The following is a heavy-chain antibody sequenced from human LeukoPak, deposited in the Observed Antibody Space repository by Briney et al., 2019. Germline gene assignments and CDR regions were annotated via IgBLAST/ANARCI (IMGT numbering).Heavy chain of an antibody. D-gene: IGHD5/OR15-5a*01. Sequence: PGGSLRLSCAASGFTFIDHYMDWVRQAPGKGLEWIGRIRNKANSYTTEYAASVKGRFTASRDDSKNSLFLQMNSLESEDTAVYYCARRNSVTQGLDNWGRGTLVTVSS. J-gene: IGHJ4*02. CDR1: GFTFIDHY. V-gene: IGHV3-72*01. CDR3: ARRNSVTQGLDN. CDR2: IRNKANSYTT.